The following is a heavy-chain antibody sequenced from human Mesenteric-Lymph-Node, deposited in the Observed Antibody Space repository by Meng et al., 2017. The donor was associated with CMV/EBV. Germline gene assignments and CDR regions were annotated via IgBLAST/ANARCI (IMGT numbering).Heavy chain of an antibody. V-gene: IGHV3-74*01. Sequence: CAASGFSISSFWMHWVRQAPGKGLVWVSHMSSDGSGKNYADSVKGRFTISRDNIQNTLFLQMTGLSAEDTAMYYCVRVNATSGWAFDHWGQGTLVTVSS. J-gene: IGHJ4*02. CDR1: GFSISSFW. CDR2: MSSDGSGK. CDR3: VRVNATSGWAFDH. D-gene: IGHD6-19*01.